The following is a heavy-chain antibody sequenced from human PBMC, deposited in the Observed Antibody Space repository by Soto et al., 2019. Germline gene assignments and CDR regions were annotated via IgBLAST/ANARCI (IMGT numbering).Heavy chain of an antibody. CDR3: SRQMFSPDNH. J-gene: IGHJ5*02. D-gene: IGHD3-10*02. CDR1: GFTFSGSA. Sequence: EVQLVESGGGLVQPGGSLRLSCAASGFTFSGSAIHWVRQASGKGLEWLGLIRSKANNYATAYGASVKGRFTISRDDSKNTAYLQMNSLKTEDTAIYYCSRQMFSPDNHWGQGTLVTFSS. V-gene: IGHV3-73*01. CDR2: IRSKANNYAT.